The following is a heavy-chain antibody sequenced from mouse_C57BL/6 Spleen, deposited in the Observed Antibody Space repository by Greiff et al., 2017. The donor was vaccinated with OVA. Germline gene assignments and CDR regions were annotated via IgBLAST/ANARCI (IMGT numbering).Heavy chain of an antibody. J-gene: IGHJ1*03. D-gene: IGHD1-1*01. V-gene: IGHV1-15*01. CDR2: IDPETGGT. CDR1: GYTFTDYE. Sequence: QVQLQQSGAELVRPGASVTLSCKASGYTFTDYEMHWVKQTPVHGLEWIGAIDPETGGTAYNQKFKGKAILTADKSSSTAYMELRSLTSEDSAVYYCTRDTYGSSYDGYIDVWGTGTTVTVSS. CDR3: TRDTYGSSYDGYIDV.